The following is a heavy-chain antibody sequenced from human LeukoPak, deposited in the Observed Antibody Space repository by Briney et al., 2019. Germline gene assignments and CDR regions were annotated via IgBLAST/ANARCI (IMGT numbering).Heavy chain of an antibody. CDR1: GGTFSSYA. V-gene: IGHV1-69*01. J-gene: IGHJ5*02. CDR2: IIPIFGTA. Sequence: SVKVSCKASGGTFSSYAISWVRQAHGQGLEWMGGIIPIFGTANYAQKFQGRVTITADESTSTAYMELSSLRSEDTAVYYCARGLGCSSTSCPPNWFDPWGQGTLVTVSS. CDR3: ARGLGCSSTSCPPNWFDP. D-gene: IGHD2-2*01.